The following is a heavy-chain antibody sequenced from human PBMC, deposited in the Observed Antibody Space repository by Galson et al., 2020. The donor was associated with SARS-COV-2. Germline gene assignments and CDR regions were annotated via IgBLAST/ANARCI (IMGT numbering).Heavy chain of an antibody. D-gene: IGHD3-16*02. J-gene: IGHJ4*02. Sequence: GSLRLSCAASGFTFSSYGMHWVRQAPGKGLEWVAVIWYDGSNKYYADSVKGRFTISRDNSKNTLYLQMNSLRAEDTAVYYCAALDDYVWGSYRTDYWGQGTLVTVSS. CDR3: AALDDYVWGSYRTDY. V-gene: IGHV3-33*01. CDR2: IWYDGSNK. CDR1: GFTFSSYG.